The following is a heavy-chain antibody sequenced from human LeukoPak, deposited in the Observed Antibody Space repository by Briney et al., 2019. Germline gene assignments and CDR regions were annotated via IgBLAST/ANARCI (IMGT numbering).Heavy chain of an antibody. CDR3: ARATGGYYGSGSYYGYIDY. J-gene: IGHJ4*02. D-gene: IGHD3-10*01. V-gene: IGHV4-61*02. CDR2: IYTSGST. Sequence: SETLSLTCTVSGGSISSGSYYWSWIRQPAGKGLEWIGRIYTSGSTNYNPSLKSRVTISVDTSKNQFSLKLSSVTAADTAVYYCARATGGYYGSGSYYGYIDYWGQGTLVTVSS. CDR1: GGSISSGSYY.